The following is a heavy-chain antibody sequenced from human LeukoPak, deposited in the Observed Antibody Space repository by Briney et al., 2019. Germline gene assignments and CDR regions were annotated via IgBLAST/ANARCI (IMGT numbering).Heavy chain of an antibody. CDR3: ARGSSYYYGSGSYYKPYYYYYMDV. D-gene: IGHD3-10*01. CDR1: GGSFSGYY. Sequence: SETLSLTCAVYGGSFSGYYWSWVRQPPGKGLEWIGEINHSGSTNYNPSLKSRVTISVDTSKNQFSLKLSSVTAADTAVYYCARGSSYYYGSGSYYKPYYYYYMDVWGKGTTVTVSS. J-gene: IGHJ6*03. V-gene: IGHV4-34*01. CDR2: INHSGST.